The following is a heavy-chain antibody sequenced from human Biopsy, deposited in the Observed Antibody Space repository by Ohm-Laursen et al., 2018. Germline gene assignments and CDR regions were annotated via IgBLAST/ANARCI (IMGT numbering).Heavy chain of an antibody. Sequence: SQTLSLTCAVYVGSFSGYYWGWIRQPPGKGLEWIGSISYTGSTHDNPSLTSRVTISVDTSKNQFSLKLYSLTAADTAVYYCARHGVYGDLRMDYWGQGTLVTVSS. CDR1: VGSFSGYY. J-gene: IGHJ4*02. D-gene: IGHD4-17*01. CDR3: ARHGVYGDLRMDY. CDR2: ISYTGST. V-gene: IGHV4-39*01.